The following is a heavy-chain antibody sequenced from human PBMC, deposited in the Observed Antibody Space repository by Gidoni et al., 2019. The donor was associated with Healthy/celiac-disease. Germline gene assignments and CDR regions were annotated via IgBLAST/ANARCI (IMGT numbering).Heavy chain of an antibody. D-gene: IGHD4-17*01. CDR2: ISGSGGST. CDR3: AKAPTTVTTHGAFDI. J-gene: IGHJ3*02. Sequence: EVQLLESGGGLVQPGGSLRLSCAASGFTFSSYAMSWVRQAPGKGLGGVAAISGSGGSTYYADSVKGRFTISRDNSKSTLYLQMNSLRAEDTAVYYCAKAPTTVTTHGAFDIWGQGTMVTVSS. CDR1: GFTFSSYA. V-gene: IGHV3-23*01.